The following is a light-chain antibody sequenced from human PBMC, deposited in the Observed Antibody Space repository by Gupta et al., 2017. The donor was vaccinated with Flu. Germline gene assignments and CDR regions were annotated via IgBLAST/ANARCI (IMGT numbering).Light chain of an antibody. CDR1: NSNIGNNF. CDR3: ATWDNNLRGV. J-gene: IGLJ3*02. Sequence: GSNSNIGNNFVSWYQQLPGTAPKLLIYDNNKRPSGIPDRFSGSKSGTSATLGITGLQTGDEADYSCATWDNNLRGVFGGGTKLTVL. V-gene: IGLV1-51*01. CDR2: DNN.